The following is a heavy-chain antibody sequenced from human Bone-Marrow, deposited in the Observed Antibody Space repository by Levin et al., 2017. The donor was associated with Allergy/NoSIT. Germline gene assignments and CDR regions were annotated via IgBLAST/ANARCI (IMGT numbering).Heavy chain of an antibody. Sequence: LSLTCAASGFAFSNHGMHWVRQAPGKGLEWVALVSYDGGDKFYAASVKGRFTISKDNSRNTVYLQMASLRVDDTALYFCARDVSFGRSVPSSWVDSWGQGTRVTVSS. D-gene: IGHD3-10*01. CDR1: GFAFSNHG. J-gene: IGHJ4*02. V-gene: IGHV3-30*03. CDR2: VSYDGGDK. CDR3: ARDVSFGRSVPSSWVDS.